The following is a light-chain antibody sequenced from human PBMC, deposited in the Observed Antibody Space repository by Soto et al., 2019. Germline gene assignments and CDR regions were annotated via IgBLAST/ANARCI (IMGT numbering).Light chain of an antibody. J-gene: IGKJ5*01. CDR3: QQYGSSPPIT. CDR1: QSISRY. V-gene: IGKV3-20*01. Sequence: EIVLTQSPVTLSLSPGERATLSCRASQSISRYLAWYQQKPGQGPRLLIYGASSRATGIPDRFSGSGSGTDFTLTISRLEPEDFAVYYCQQYGSSPPITFGQGTRLEIK. CDR2: GAS.